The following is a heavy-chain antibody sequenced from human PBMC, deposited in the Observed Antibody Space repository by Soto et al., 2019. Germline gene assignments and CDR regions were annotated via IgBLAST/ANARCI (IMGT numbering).Heavy chain of an antibody. Sequence: QVQLVESGGGVVQPGRSLRLSCAASGFTFSSYGMHWVRQAPGKGLEWVAVISYDGSNKYYADSVKGRFTISRDNSKNTLYLQMNSLRAEDTAVYYCAKDYLSARYCTNGVCYTKDYWGQGTLVTVSS. D-gene: IGHD2-8*01. J-gene: IGHJ4*02. V-gene: IGHV3-30*18. CDR1: GFTFSSYG. CDR3: AKDYLSARYCTNGVCYTKDY. CDR2: ISYDGSNK.